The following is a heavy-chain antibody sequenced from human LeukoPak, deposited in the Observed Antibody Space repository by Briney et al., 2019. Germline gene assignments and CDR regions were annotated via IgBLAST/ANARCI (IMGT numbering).Heavy chain of an antibody. Sequence: SETLSLTCTVSGGSISSYYWSWLRQPAGKGLEWIGRIYTSGSNNCNPSLKSRVTMSVDTSKNQFSLKLSSVTAADTAVYYCAREGVNWDNWFDPWGQGTLVTVSS. D-gene: IGHD3-16*01. CDR3: AREGVNWDNWFDP. CDR2: IYTSGSN. CDR1: GGSISSYY. J-gene: IGHJ5*02. V-gene: IGHV4-4*07.